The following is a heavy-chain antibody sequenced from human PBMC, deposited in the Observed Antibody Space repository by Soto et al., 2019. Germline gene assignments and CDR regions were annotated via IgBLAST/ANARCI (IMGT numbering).Heavy chain of an antibody. D-gene: IGHD2-21*02. V-gene: IGHV4-34*09. CDR3: ARDLRLDS. Sequence: SETLSLTCAVYGGSFSGYYWSWIRQPPGKGLEWIGEINHSGCTNYNPSLKCRATISIDRSKNQFSLMLDSVTAADTAVYYCARDLRLDSWGPGTLVTVSS. CDR2: INHSGCT. CDR1: GGSFSGYY. J-gene: IGHJ4*02.